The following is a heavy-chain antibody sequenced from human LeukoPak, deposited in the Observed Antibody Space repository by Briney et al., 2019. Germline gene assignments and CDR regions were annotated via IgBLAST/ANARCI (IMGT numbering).Heavy chain of an antibody. Sequence: SETLSLTCTVSGGSISSNSYYWGWIRQPPGKGLEWIGSIYYSGSTYYNPSLKSRVTISVDTSKNQFSLKLSSVTAADTAVYYCAIGIQLWQHVSEASGWFDPWGQGTLVTVSS. CDR1: GGSISSNSYY. D-gene: IGHD5-18*01. V-gene: IGHV4-39*07. J-gene: IGHJ5*02. CDR2: IYYSGST. CDR3: AIGIQLWQHVSEASGWFDP.